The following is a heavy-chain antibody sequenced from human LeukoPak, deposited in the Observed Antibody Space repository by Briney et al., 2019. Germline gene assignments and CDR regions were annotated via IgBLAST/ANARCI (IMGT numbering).Heavy chain of an antibody. CDR2: IYTSGST. J-gene: IGHJ6*03. D-gene: IGHD7-27*01. CDR3: AGLGTTTGYYYMDV. Sequence: PSETLSLTCTVSGGSISSGRYYWSWIRQPAGKGLEWIGRIYTSGSTNYNPSLKSRVTISVDTSKNQFSLKLSSVTAADTAVYYCAGLGTTTGYYYMDVWGKGTTVTVSS. CDR1: GGSISSGRYY. V-gene: IGHV4-61*02.